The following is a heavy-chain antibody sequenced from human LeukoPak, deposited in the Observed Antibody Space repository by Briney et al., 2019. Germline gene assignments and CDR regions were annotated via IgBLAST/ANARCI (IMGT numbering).Heavy chain of an antibody. V-gene: IGHV4-39*02. CDR1: GGSISSYY. D-gene: IGHD3-22*01. CDR2: IYYSGST. J-gene: IGHJ3*02. Sequence: SETLSLTCTVSGGSISSYYWGWIRQPPGKGLEWIGSIYYSGSTYYNPSLKSRVTISVDTSKNHFSLKLSSVTAADTALYYCASSEYYYDSSGSQIWGQGTMVTVSS. CDR3: ASSEYYYDSSGSQI.